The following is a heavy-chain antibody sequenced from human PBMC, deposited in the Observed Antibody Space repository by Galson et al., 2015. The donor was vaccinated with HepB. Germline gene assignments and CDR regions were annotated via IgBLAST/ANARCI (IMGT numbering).Heavy chain of an antibody. CDR2: IYPADSDT. Sequence: QSGAEVKKPGESLKISCKGSTYNFTNYWIGWVRQMPGKGLEWMGSIYPADSDTRYSPSFQGQVTISADKSISTAYLQWSSLKASDTAIYYCARLAGANYVVAAFDIWGQGTLVTVSP. J-gene: IGHJ4*02. CDR3: ARLAGANYVVAAFDI. V-gene: IGHV5-51*01. D-gene: IGHD4/OR15-4a*01. CDR1: TYNFTNYW.